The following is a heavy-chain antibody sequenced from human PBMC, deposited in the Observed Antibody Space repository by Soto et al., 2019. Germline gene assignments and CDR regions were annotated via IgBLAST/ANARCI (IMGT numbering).Heavy chain of an antibody. CDR2: ISSSSSTI. J-gene: IGHJ6*02. Sequence: LRLSCAASGFTFSSYSMNWVRQAPGKGLEWVSYISSSSSTIYYADSVKGRFTISRDNAKNSLYLQMNSLRDEDTAVYYCAREGLSSSRQDYYYYYGMDVWGQGTTVTVSS. CDR1: GFTFSSYS. CDR3: AREGLSSSRQDYYYYYGMDV. V-gene: IGHV3-48*02. D-gene: IGHD6-6*01.